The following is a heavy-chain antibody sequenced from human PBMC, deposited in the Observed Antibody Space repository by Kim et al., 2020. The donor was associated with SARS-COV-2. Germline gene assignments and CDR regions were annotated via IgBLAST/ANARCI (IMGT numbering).Heavy chain of an antibody. CDR3: ARVPVGASSWYYFDS. D-gene: IGHD6-13*01. V-gene: IGHV3-11*05. J-gene: IGHJ4*02. Sequence: DSRKGPFTISRDNAENSWYLEMNSLSADDTAVYYCARVPVGASSWYYFDSWGQGTLVTVSS.